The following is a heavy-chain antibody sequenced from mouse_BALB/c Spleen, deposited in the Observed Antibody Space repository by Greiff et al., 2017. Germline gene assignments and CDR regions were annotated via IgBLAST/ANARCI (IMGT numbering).Heavy chain of an antibody. CDR1: GYTFTSYV. Sequence: QLQESGPELVKPGASVKMSCKASGYTFTSYVMHWVKQKPGQGLEWIGYINPYNDGTKYNEKFKGKATLTSDKSSSTAYMELSSLTSEDSAVYYCASDYYGSSSWFAYWGQGTLVTVSA. D-gene: IGHD1-1*01. J-gene: IGHJ3*01. CDR2: INPYNDGT. CDR3: ASDYYGSSSWFAY. V-gene: IGHV1-14*01.